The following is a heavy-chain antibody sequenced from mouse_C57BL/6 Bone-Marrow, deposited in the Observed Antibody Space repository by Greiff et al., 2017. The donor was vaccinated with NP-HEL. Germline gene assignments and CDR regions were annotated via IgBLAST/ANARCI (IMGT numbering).Heavy chain of an antibody. J-gene: IGHJ1*03. CDR1: GYTFTSYW. Sequence: QVQLKQPGTGLVKPGTSVKLSCKSSGYTFTSYWMHWVQQRPGKGLEWVANISTSNGGTYYAETFKSKSTLTVDKSSSTAYMQLSSLTSDDSEVYYCGREGRWLRCGYWYCDVWDTGTTVTVSA. V-gene: IGHV1-53*01. CDR3: GREGRWLRCGYWYCDV. D-gene: IGHD2-2*01. CDR2: ISTSNGGT.